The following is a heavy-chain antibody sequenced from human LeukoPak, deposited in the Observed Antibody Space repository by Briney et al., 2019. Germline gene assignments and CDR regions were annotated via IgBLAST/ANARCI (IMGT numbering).Heavy chain of an antibody. D-gene: IGHD3-10*01. J-gene: IGHJ4*02. CDR3: ARAPLEGHYGSGSYGSY. CDR1: GGSISSGGYY. Sequence: PSETLSLTCTVSGGSISSGGYYWSWIRQPPGKGLEWIGYIYHSGSTYYNPSLESRVTISVDRSKNQFSLKLSSVTAADTAVYYCARAPLEGHYGSGSYGSYWGQGTLVTVSS. V-gene: IGHV4-30-2*01. CDR2: IYHSGST.